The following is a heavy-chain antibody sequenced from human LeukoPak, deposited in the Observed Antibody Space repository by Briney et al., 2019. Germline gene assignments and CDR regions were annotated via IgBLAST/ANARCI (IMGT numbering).Heavy chain of an antibody. J-gene: IGHJ4*02. D-gene: IGHD3-22*01. Sequence: GESLKISCQGSGYSFSRYWIAWVRQMPGKGLECMGIIYPGDSDTRYSPSFQGQVTISADKSISTAYLQWSSLKASDTAMYYCARGGQDSSGYYYSLGYWGLGTLVTVSS. CDR1: GYSFSRYW. CDR3: ARGGQDSSGYYYSLGY. CDR2: IYPGDSDT. V-gene: IGHV5-51*01.